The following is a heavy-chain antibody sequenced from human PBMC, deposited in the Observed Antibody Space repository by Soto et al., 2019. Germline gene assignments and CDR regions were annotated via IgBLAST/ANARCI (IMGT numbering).Heavy chain of an antibody. CDR3: ARVSRYCSGGSCYSVPYFDY. V-gene: IGHV3-30-3*01. D-gene: IGHD2-15*01. Sequence: QVQLVESGGGVVQPGRSLRLSCAASGFTFSSYAMHWVRQAPGKGLEWVAVISYDGSNKYYADSVKGRFTISRDNSKNTLYLQMNSLRAEDTAVYYCARVSRYCSGGSCYSVPYFDYWGQGTLVTVSS. CDR2: ISYDGSNK. CDR1: GFTFSSYA. J-gene: IGHJ4*02.